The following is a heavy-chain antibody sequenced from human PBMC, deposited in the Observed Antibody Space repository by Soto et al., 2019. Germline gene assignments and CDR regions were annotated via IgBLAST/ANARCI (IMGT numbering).Heavy chain of an antibody. CDR2: ISGSGGST. V-gene: IGHV3-23*01. J-gene: IGHJ4*02. D-gene: IGHD3-10*01. Sequence: SCAASGFTFSSYDMTWVRQAPGKGLEWVSAISGSGGSTNYGDSVKGRFIISRDNSKNTLFMQMNSLRVEDTAVYYCAIRGLSKSEVRGYFDYWGRGTLVTVSS. CDR3: AIRGLSKSEVRGYFDY. CDR1: GFTFSSYD.